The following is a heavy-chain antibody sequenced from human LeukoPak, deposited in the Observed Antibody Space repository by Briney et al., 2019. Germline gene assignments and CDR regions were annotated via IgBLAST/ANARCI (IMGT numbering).Heavy chain of an antibody. V-gene: IGHV3-66*01. J-gene: IGHJ4*02. D-gene: IGHD4-17*01. Sequence: GGSLRLSCAASGFTVSSNYMSWVRQAPGKGLEWVSVIYSGGSTYYADSVKGSFTISRDNSKNTLYLQMNSLRAEDTAVYYCARMRGLPYFDYWGQGTLVTVSS. CDR2: IYSGGST. CDR1: GFTVSSNY. CDR3: ARMRGLPYFDY.